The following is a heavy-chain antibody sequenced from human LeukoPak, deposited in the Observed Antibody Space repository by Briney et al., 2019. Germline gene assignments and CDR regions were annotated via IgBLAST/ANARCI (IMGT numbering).Heavy chain of an antibody. CDR1: GFTFSDYY. V-gene: IGHV3-11*06. CDR2: ISSTSAYT. J-gene: IGHJ4*02. CDR3: VKDRHFYYGSGSLLEY. Sequence: GGSLRVSCAASGFTFSDYYMNWTRQAPGKGQEWVSNISSTSAYTNYADSVKGRFTISRDNSKNTLYLQMSSLRAEDTAVYYCVKDRHFYYGSGSLLEYWGQGTLVTVSS. D-gene: IGHD3-10*01.